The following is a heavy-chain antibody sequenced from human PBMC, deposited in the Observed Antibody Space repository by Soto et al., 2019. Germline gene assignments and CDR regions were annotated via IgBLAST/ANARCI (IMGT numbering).Heavy chain of an antibody. CDR2: IIPMFGTA. Sequence: QVQLVQSGAEVKKPESSVKVSCKAPGGTFSTYAISWVRQAPGQGLEWMGGIIPMFGTANYAQRFQDRVTITADESTNTVYMELSRLRSEDKAVYFCASGIQLWLRRINNGYSGWGQGTLVTVSS. CDR3: ASGIQLWLRRINNGYSG. J-gene: IGHJ4*02. V-gene: IGHV1-69*12. D-gene: IGHD5-18*01. CDR1: GGTFSTYA.